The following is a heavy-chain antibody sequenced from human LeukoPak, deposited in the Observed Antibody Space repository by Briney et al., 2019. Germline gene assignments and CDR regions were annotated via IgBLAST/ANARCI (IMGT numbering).Heavy chain of an antibody. D-gene: IGHD5-24*01. J-gene: IGHJ4*02. Sequence: PGGSLRLSCATSGLIFSDHFIDWVRQAPGKGLEWVGRTRNKANSYTTEYAASVRGRFTISRDDSKNSLYLQMNSLKTEDTAVYYCAREGYRPRYLDYWGQGTMVTVSS. CDR3: AREGYRPRYLDY. CDR2: TRNKANSYTT. CDR1: GLIFSDHF. V-gene: IGHV3-72*01.